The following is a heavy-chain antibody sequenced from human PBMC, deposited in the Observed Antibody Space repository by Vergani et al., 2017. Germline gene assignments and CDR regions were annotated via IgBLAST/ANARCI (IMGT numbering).Heavy chain of an antibody. D-gene: IGHD3-22*01. Sequence: QVQLQESGSGLVKPSQTLSLTCAVSGGSISSGGYSWSWIRQPPGKGLEWIGYSYHSGSTYYNPSLKSRVTISVDRSKNQFSLKLSSVTAADTAVYYCARGHDSSGYYYDYWGQGTLVTVSS. CDR3: ARGHDSSGYYYDY. CDR1: GGSISSGGYS. J-gene: IGHJ4*02. CDR2: SYHSGST. V-gene: IGHV4-30-2*01.